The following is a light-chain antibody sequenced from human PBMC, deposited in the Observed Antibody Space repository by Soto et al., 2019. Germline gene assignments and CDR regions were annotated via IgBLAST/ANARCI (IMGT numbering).Light chain of an antibody. CDR1: QSVSSS. V-gene: IGKV3-11*01. CDR2: DAS. CDR3: QQRSNWPPEVT. Sequence: EIVFTQSPDTLSLSPGERATLSCRASQSVSSSLAWYQQKPGQAPRLLIYDASNRATGIPARFSGSGSGTDFTLTISSLEPEDFAVYYCQQRSNWPPEVTFGPGTKVDIK. J-gene: IGKJ3*01.